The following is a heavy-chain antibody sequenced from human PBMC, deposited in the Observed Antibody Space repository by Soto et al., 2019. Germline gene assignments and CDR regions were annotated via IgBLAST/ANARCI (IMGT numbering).Heavy chain of an antibody. J-gene: IGHJ5*02. V-gene: IGHV1-3*01. CDR1: GYTFTAYA. D-gene: IGHD5-18*01. Sequence: ASVKVSCKASGYTFTAYAIHWVRQAPGQSLEWMGWINAGNGDTKYSQNFQGRVTVTKDTSASTAYMELSSLTSEDTAVYYCARDSGYNYGSLDHWGQGTLVTVSA. CDR3: ARDSGYNYGSLDH. CDR2: INAGNGDT.